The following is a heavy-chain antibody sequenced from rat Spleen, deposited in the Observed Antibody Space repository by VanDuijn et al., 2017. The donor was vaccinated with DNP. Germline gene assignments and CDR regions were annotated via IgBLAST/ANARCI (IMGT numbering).Heavy chain of an antibody. J-gene: IGHJ3*01. CDR2: ISISGSTT. CDR1: GLTFSNYA. V-gene: IGHV5S23*01. CDR3: ARQRVMYTTATGFAY. D-gene: IGHD1-6*01. Sequence: EVQLVESGGGLVQPGRSLKLSCAASGLTFSNYAMAWVRQAPTKGLEWVATISISGSTTSYPDSVKGRFTISRDNAKSCLYLHMNSLKSEDTATYYCARQRVMYTTATGFAYWGQGTLVTVSS.